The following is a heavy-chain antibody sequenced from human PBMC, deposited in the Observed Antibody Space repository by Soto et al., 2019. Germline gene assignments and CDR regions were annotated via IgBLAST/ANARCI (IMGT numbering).Heavy chain of an antibody. CDR2: IGVYNGNR. Sequence: QVQLVQSGPEVKRPGASVKDSCKASGYPFATYGVSWVRRAPGQGLEWMGWIGVYNGNRNLAQKFQGRVTMTADTPTNTAYLELRSLRSDDAAVYYCARDLGPPSGWDFDLCRQGTLVTDSS. CDR3: ARDLGPPSGWDFDL. D-gene: IGHD6-19*01. V-gene: IGHV1-18*04. CDR1: GYPFATYG. J-gene: IGHJ4*02.